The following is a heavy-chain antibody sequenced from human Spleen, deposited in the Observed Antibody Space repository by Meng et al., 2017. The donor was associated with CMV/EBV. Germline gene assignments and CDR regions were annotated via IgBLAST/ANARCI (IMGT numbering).Heavy chain of an antibody. CDR1: GFSFTTYW. CDR2: ISSDGSTT. V-gene: IGHV3-74*01. J-gene: IGHJ6*02. Sequence: GGSLRLSCAASGFSFTTYWMHWVRQAPGKGLEWVSCISSDGSTTTFADSVKGRFTISRDLAKSTLYLQMNSLRAEDTAVYYCARSYPNFFYGLDVWGQGTTVTVSS. CDR3: ARSYPNFFYGLDV. D-gene: IGHD3-3*01.